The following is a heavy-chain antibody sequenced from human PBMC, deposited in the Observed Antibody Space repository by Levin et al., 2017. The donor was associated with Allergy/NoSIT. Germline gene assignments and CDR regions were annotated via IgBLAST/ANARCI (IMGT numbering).Heavy chain of an antibody. Sequence: PGGSLRLSCAVSGFRFSDYVLSWVRQAPGKGLEWVSSMSGTGGSSSYGASVRGRFTISRDASKNMVYLQMDSLTAEDTAVYFCAKSYGRFYYYGMDVWGQGTTVVVSS. CDR2: MSGTGGSS. J-gene: IGHJ6*02. V-gene: IGHV3-23*01. CDR1: GFRFSDYV. CDR3: AKSYGRFYYYGMDV. D-gene: IGHD3-16*01.